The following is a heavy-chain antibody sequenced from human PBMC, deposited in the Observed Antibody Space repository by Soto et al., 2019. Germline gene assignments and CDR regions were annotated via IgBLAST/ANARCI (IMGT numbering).Heavy chain of an antibody. Sequence: QVQLVQSGAEVKKPGSSVKVSCKASGGTFSSYAITWVRQAPGQGLEWMGGIIPILGTANYAQKFQGRVTITADECTSTAYRELSSLRSEDTALYYCARYRHCSGNRCNFYYHMDVWGQGTTVTVSS. V-gene: IGHV1-69*12. CDR3: ARYRHCSGNRCNFYYHMDV. J-gene: IGHJ6*02. D-gene: IGHD2-15*01. CDR1: GGTFSSYA. CDR2: IIPILGTA.